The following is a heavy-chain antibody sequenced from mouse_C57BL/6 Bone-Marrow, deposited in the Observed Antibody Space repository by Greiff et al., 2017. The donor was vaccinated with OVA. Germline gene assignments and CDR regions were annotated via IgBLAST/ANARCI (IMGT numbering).Heavy chain of an antibody. J-gene: IGHJ1*03. CDR1: GYSITSGYY. CDR3: ASGSTVVAHWYFDV. D-gene: IGHD1-1*01. CDR2: ISYDGSN. V-gene: IGHV3-6*01. Sequence: ESGPGLVKPSQSLSLTCSVTGYSITSGYYWNWIRQFPGNKLEWMGYISYDGSNNYNPSLKNRISITRNTSKNQFFVKLNSVTTEDTATYYCASGSTVVAHWYFDVWGTGTTVTVSS.